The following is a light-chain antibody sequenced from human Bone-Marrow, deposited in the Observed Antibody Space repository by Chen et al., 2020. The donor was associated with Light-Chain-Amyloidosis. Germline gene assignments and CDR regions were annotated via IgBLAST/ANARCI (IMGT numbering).Light chain of an antibody. J-gene: IGLJ1*01. CDR3: SSYTITNTLV. V-gene: IGLV2-14*01. Sequence: QSALTQPASVSGSPGQSITISCTGTSSDVGGDNHVSWYQQHPDKAPKLMIYEVTNRPSWVPVRFSFSKSDNTASLTISGLQTEDEADYFCSSYTITNTLVFGSGTRVTVL. CDR1: SSDVGGDNH. CDR2: EVT.